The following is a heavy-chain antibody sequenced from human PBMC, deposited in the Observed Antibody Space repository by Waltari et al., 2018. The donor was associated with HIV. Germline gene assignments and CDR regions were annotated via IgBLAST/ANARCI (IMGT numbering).Heavy chain of an antibody. V-gene: IGHV4-39*01. J-gene: IGHJ4*02. CDR2: VYYSGSS. D-gene: IGHD3-9*01. CDR1: GDSINSRTYY. CDR3: ARQYAWFDILTGSPPTYFFDS. Sequence: KLQQSGPRLVNPSETLTLTCSVSGDSINSRTYYWGWIRQSPGKGLEYLGSVYYSGSSYHNPSLNSRLTLSADTSKNQLSLRLISVTATDTGVYYCARQYAWFDILTGSPPTYFFDSWGPGTLVTVSS.